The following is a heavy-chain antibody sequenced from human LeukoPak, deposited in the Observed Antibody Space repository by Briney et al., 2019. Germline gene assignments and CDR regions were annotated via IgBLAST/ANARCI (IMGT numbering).Heavy chain of an antibody. D-gene: IGHD3-10*01. J-gene: IGHJ4*02. V-gene: IGHV3-53*01. CDR1: GFTVSSNS. Sequence: GGSLRLSCTVSGFTVSSNSMSWVRQAPGKGLEWVSFIYSAGNTHYSDSVKGRFTISIDNSKNTLYLQMNSLRAEDTAVYYCAKEGSTSYYFDYWGQGTLVTVSS. CDR2: IYSAGNT. CDR3: AKEGSTSYYFDY.